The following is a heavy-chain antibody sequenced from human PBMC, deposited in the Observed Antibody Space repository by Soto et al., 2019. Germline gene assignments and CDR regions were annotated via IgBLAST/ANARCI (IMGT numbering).Heavy chain of an antibody. CDR3: ARNDFYDMDV. CDR2: VHHSGST. J-gene: IGHJ6*02. CDR1: GASVSNENW. D-gene: IGHD2-21*02. V-gene: IGHV4-4*02. Sequence: QVQLKESGPGLVGPSGILSLTCAVSGASVSNENWWSWVRQPPGKGLEWIGEVHHSGSTSYNPSLKSRVTIAVDKSKNQFSLRLIAVTAAGTAVYYSARNDFYDMDVWGQGTTFTFSS.